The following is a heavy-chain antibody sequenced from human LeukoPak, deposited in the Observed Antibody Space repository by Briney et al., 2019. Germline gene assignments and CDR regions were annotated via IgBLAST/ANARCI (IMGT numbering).Heavy chain of an antibody. D-gene: IGHD6-13*01. Sequence: ASVKVSCKTSGYTFSIHGISWVRQAPGQGLEWMGWINPNSGGTNYAQKFQGRVTMTRDTSISTAYMELSRLRSDDTAVYYCARGVRAAAGKSLFDYWGQGTLVTVSS. J-gene: IGHJ4*02. V-gene: IGHV1-2*02. CDR1: GYTFSIHG. CDR2: INPNSGGT. CDR3: ARGVRAAAGKSLFDY.